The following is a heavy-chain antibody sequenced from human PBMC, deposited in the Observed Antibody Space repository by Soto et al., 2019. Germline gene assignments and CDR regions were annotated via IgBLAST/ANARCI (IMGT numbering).Heavy chain of an antibody. D-gene: IGHD2-2*01. J-gene: IGHJ6*03. CDR2: IRSKANSYAT. CDR1: GFTFSGSA. CDR3: TSRVVPAASLRENAYYDDYMDV. Sequence: EVQLVESGGGLVQPGGSLKLSCAASGFTFSGSAMHWVRQASGKGLEWVGRIRSKANSYATAYAASVKGRFTISRDDSKNTAYLKMNCLKTEDTSVYYCTSRVVPAASLRENAYYDDYMDVWGKGTTVTVSS. V-gene: IGHV3-73*01.